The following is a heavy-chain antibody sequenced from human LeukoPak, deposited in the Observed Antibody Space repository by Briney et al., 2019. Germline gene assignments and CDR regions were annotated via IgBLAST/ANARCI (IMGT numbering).Heavy chain of an antibody. CDR3: AKDFNGGSVFEGDNAFDI. Sequence: PGGSLRLSCAASGFTFSSYSMSWVRQAPGKGLEWVSAISGSGGSTYYADSVKGRFTISRDNSKNTLYLQMNSLRAEDTAVYYCAKDFNGGSVFEGDNAFDIWGQGTMVTVSS. CDR1: GFTFSSYS. D-gene: IGHD3-10*01. V-gene: IGHV3-23*01. CDR2: ISGSGGST. J-gene: IGHJ3*02.